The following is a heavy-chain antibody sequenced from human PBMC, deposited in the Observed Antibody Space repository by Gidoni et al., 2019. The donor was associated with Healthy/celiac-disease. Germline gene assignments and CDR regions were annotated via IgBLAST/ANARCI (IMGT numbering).Heavy chain of an antibody. V-gene: IGHV3-21*01. CDR3: ARGVSTIFGLFIIRASGMDV. Sequence: EVQLVESGGGMVKPGGSLRLSCAASGFTFSSYSTHWVRQAPGKGLEWVSSISSSSSYIYYEDSVEVRFTISRDNAKNSLYLQMNILRAEDTAVYYCARGVSTIFGLFIIRASGMDVWGQGTTVTVSS. D-gene: IGHD3-3*01. CDR2: ISSSSSYI. CDR1: GFTFSSYS. J-gene: IGHJ6*02.